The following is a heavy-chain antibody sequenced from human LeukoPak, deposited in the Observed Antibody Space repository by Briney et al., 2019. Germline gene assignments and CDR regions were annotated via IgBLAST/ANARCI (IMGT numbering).Heavy chain of an antibody. D-gene: IGHD6-13*01. Sequence: SETLSLTCAVSGGSISSSNWWSWVRQPPGKGLEWIGEIYHSGSTNYNPSLKSRVTISVDKSKNQFSLKLSSVTAADTAVYYCARDGDRGRGAVAGTYYYYYYGMDVWGQGTTVTVSS. CDR3: ARDGDRGRGAVAGTYYYYYYGMDV. CDR1: GGSISSSNW. CDR2: IYHSGST. J-gene: IGHJ6*02. V-gene: IGHV4-4*02.